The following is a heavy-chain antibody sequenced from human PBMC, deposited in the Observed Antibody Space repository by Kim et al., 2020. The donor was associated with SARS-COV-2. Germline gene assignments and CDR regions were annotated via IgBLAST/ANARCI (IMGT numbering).Heavy chain of an antibody. CDR3: ARGLLTAVVTYYYYYGMDV. J-gene: IGHJ6*02. Sequence: ASVKVSCKASGYTFTSYAMNWVRQAPGQGLEWMGWINTNTGNPMYAQGFTGRFVFSLDTSVTTAYLQISSLKAEDTAVYYCARGLLTAVVTYYYYYGMDVSGQGTTVTVSS. CDR1: GYTFTSYA. V-gene: IGHV7-4-1*02. D-gene: IGHD5-18*01. CDR2: INTNTGNP.